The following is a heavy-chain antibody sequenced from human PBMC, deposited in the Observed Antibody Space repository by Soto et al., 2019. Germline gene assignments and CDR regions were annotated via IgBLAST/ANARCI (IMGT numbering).Heavy chain of an antibody. J-gene: IGHJ4*02. CDR1: GFTFSSSW. D-gene: IGHD2-8*02. CDR2: INPDASDK. V-gene: IGHV3-7*01. CDR3: AKDTGGALDY. Sequence: GGSLRLSCAASGFTFSSSWMAWVRQAPGKGPEWVANINPDASDKNYVDSVKGRFTISRDNAKNSLFLLMNTLRVEDTALYYCAKDTGGALDYWGQGSLVTVSS.